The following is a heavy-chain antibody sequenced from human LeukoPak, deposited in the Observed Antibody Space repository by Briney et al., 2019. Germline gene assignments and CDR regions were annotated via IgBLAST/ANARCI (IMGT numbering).Heavy chain of an antibody. D-gene: IGHD6-6*01. CDR3: ARRMVAARLYYYYGMDV. CDR1: GYTFTGYY. V-gene: IGHV1-8*02. Sequence: ASVKVSCKASGYTFTGYYMHWVRQAPGQGLEWMGWMNPDSGNTGYAQKFRGRVTMTRNTSISTAYMELSSLRSEDTAVYYCARRMVAARLYYYYGMDVWGQGTTVTVSS. J-gene: IGHJ6*02. CDR2: MNPDSGNT.